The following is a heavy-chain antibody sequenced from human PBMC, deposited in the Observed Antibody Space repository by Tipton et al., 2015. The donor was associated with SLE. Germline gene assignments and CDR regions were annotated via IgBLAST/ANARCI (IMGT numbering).Heavy chain of an antibody. Sequence: QLVQSGPEVKKPGSSVKVSCKASGGTFSSYAISWVRQAPGQGLEWMGGIIPIFGTTNYAQKFQGRVTITADESTSTAYMELSSLRSEDTAVYYCARGFVDTAMVTWFDPWGQGTLVTVSS. CDR3: ARGFVDTAMVTWFDP. J-gene: IGHJ5*02. CDR2: IIPIFGTT. V-gene: IGHV1-69*01. D-gene: IGHD5-18*01. CDR1: GGTFSSYA.